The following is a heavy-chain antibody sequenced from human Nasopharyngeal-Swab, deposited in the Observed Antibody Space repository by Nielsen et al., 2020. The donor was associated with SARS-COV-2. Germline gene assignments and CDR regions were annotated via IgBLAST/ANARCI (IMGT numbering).Heavy chain of an antibody. CDR1: ELTFSNYR. CDR2: ISSSTSYI. CDR3: ARDGFGESPYYYYYGMDV. V-gene: IGHV3-21*01. D-gene: IGHD3-10*01. Sequence: GGPLRLSCAASELTFSNYRLNWVRQAPGKGLEWVSSISSSTSYIYYADSVKGRFTISRDNAKNSLYLQMNSLRAEDTAVYYCARDGFGESPYYYYYGMDVWGQGTTVTVSS. J-gene: IGHJ6*02.